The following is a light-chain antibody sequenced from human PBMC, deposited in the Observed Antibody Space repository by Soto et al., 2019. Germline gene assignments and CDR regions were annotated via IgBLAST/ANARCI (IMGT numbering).Light chain of an antibody. Sequence: VVLTQSPATLSLSPGERATLSCRASQTVDNYLAWYQQKPGQAPRLLIYDASNRATGIPPRFSGSGSGTDFTHTISSLEPEDFAVYYCQQRSDWALTFGGGTKVE. CDR2: DAS. J-gene: IGKJ4*01. CDR1: QTVDNY. V-gene: IGKV3-11*01. CDR3: QQRSDWALT.